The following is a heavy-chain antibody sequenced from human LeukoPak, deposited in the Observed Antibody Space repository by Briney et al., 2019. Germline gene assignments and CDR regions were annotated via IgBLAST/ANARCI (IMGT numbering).Heavy chain of an antibody. CDR2: VSTYNGNT. Sequence: ASVKVSCKASGYTFTDFGFIWVRQAPGQGLEWMGWVSTYNGNTDYAKKFQDRVTMTTESSTQTTFMELRNLRSDDTAVYYCARAESMALYFLYWGQGTLVSVSS. J-gene: IGHJ1*01. CDR3: ARAESMALYFLY. CDR1: GYTFTDFG. D-gene: IGHD1-14*01. V-gene: IGHV1-18*01.